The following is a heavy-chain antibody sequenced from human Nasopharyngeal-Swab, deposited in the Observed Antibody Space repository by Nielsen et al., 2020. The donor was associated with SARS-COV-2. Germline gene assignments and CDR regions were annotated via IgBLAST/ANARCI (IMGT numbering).Heavy chain of an antibody. V-gene: IGHV3-48*04. D-gene: IGHD2-2*01. Sequence: GESLKISCAASGFTFSSYSMNRVRQAPGKGLEWVSYISSSSSTIYYADSVKGRFTISRDNAKNSLYLQMNSLRAEDTALYYCAKDTGDYCSSTSCYPRYAFDIWGQGTMVTVSS. CDR1: GFTFSSYS. J-gene: IGHJ3*02. CDR3: AKDTGDYCSSTSCYPRYAFDI. CDR2: ISSSSSTI.